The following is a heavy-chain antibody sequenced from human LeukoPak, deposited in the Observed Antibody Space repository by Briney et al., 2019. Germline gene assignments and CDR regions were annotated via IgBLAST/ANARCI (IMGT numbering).Heavy chain of an antibody. V-gene: IGHV3-15*01. CDR1: GFTFGNAW. CDR2: IKSKTDGGTT. J-gene: IGHJ4*02. Sequence: GGSLRLSCAASGFTFGNAWMSWVRQAPGKGLEWVGRIKSKTDGGTTDYSAPVKGRFTISRDDSKNTLYLQMNSLKTEDTAVYYCTTDPHSSGRDYWGQGTLVTVSS. CDR3: TTDPHSSGRDY. D-gene: IGHD6-19*01.